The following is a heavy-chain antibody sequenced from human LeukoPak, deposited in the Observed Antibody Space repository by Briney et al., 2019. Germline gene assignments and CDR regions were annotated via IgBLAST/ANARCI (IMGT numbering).Heavy chain of an antibody. V-gene: IGHV3-30-3*01. J-gene: IGHJ6*02. D-gene: IGHD6-13*01. CDR1: GFTFSSYA. Sequence: GGSLRLSCAASGFTFSSYAMHWVRQAPGKGLEWVAVMSYDGSNKYYADSVKGRFTISRDNSKNTLYLQMNSLRAEATAVYYCARGRPFEQQLVPPEYYYYYYGMDVWGQGTAVTVSS. CDR2: MSYDGSNK. CDR3: ARGRPFEQQLVPPEYYYYYYGMDV.